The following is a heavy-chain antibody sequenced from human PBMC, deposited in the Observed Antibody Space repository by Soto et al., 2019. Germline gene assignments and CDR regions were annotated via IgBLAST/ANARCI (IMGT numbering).Heavy chain of an antibody. J-gene: IGHJ6*02. Sequence: GGSVKVSCKASGFTFTSSAVQWVRQARGQRLEWIGWIVVGSGNTNYAQKFQGRVTITADESTSTAYMELSSLRSEDTAAYYCAAPLDSYSSGWYITKTYYYYYGMDVWGQGTTVTVSS. D-gene: IGHD6-19*01. V-gene: IGHV1-58*01. CDR3: AAPLDSYSSGWYITKTYYYYYGMDV. CDR2: IVVGSGNT. CDR1: GFTFTSSA.